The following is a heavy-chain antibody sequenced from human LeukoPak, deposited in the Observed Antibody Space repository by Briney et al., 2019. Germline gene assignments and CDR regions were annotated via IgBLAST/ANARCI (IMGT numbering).Heavy chain of an antibody. Sequence: GGSLRLSCAASGFTFSSYTMNWVRQAPGKGLEWVSYISSSGSTIHYADSVKGRFTISRDNAKNSLYLQMNSLRAEDTALYYCARKRASGKYYFDYWGQGTLVTVSS. V-gene: IGHV3-48*04. D-gene: IGHD3-10*01. CDR2: ISSSGSTI. CDR3: ARKRASGKYYFDY. CDR1: GFTFSSYT. J-gene: IGHJ4*02.